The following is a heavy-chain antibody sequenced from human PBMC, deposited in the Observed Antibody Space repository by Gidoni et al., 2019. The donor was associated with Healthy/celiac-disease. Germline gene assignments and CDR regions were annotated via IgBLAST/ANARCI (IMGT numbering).Heavy chain of an antibody. Sequence: QVQLVESGGGVVQPGRSLRLSCAASGFTFSSYGMHWVRQAPGKGLEGVAVIWYDGSNKYYADSVKGRFTSSRDNSKNTLYLQMNSLRAEDTAVYYCARDTSWRMITFGGVIVWGQGTLVTVSS. V-gene: IGHV3-33*01. CDR2: IWYDGSNK. J-gene: IGHJ4*02. CDR1: GFTFSSYG. D-gene: IGHD3-16*02. CDR3: ARDTSWRMITFGGVIV.